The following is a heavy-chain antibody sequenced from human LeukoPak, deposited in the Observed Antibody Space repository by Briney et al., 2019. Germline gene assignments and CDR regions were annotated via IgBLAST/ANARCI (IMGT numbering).Heavy chain of an antibody. V-gene: IGHV1-69*05. J-gene: IGHJ5*02. D-gene: IGHD2-2*01. CDR2: IIPIFGTA. CDR3: ARTALRVPAAINWFDP. Sequence: SVKVSCKASGGTFSSYAISWVRQAPGQGLEWMGGIIPIFGTANYAQKFQGRVTITTDESTSTAYMELSSLRSGDTAVYYCARTALRVPAAINWFDPWGQGTLVTVSS. CDR1: GGTFSSYA.